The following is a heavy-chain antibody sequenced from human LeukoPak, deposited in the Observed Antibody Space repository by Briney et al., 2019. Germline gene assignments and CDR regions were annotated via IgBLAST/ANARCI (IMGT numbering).Heavy chain of an antibody. V-gene: IGHV1-46*01. CDR3: VRVDCSAASCSMSLFEN. CDR2: INPGGGST. CDR1: GCSFTSNY. Sequence: ASVKVSCKASGCSFTSNYIQWVRQAPGQGLEWMGIINPGGGSTSYAQKFQGRVTMTRDTSTNTVYMELSSLRSEDTAVYYCVRVDCSAASCSMSLFENWGQGTLVTVSS. D-gene: IGHD2-15*01. J-gene: IGHJ4*02.